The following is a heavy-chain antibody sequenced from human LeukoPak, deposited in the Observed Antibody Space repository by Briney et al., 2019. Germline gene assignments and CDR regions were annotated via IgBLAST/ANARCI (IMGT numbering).Heavy chain of an antibody. CDR2: INPNSGGT. Sequence: ASVKVSCKASGYTFTGYYMHWVRQAPGRGLEWMGWINPNSGGTNYAQKFQGRVTMTRDTSISTAYMELSRLRSDDTAVYYCARLDKYGDYGLGDFDYWGQGTLVTVSS. D-gene: IGHD4-17*01. CDR3: ARLDKYGDYGLGDFDY. CDR1: GYTFTGYY. J-gene: IGHJ4*02. V-gene: IGHV1-2*02.